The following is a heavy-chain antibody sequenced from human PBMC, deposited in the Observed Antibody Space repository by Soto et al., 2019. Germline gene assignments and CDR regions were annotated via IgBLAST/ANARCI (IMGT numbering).Heavy chain of an antibody. CDR1: GYTFTSYA. CDR3: ARNHAPRTVTTLGG. Sequence: ASVKVSCKASGYTFTSYAMHWVRQAPGQRLEWMGWINAGNGNTKYSQKFQGRVTITRDTSASTAYMELSSLRSEDTAVYYCARNHAPRTVTTLGGWGQGTLVSVAS. D-gene: IGHD4-17*01. J-gene: IGHJ4*02. V-gene: IGHV1-3*01. CDR2: INAGNGNT.